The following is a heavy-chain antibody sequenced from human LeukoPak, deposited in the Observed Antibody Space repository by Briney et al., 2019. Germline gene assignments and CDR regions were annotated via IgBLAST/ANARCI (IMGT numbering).Heavy chain of an antibody. D-gene: IGHD2-2*01. Sequence: GGSLRLSCAASGFTFSSYWMSWVRQAPGKGLEWVANIKQDGSEKYYVDSVKGRFTISRDNAKNSLYLQMNSLRAEDTAVYYCARDNGVGPNLYCSSTSCYHYYMDVWGKGTTVTVSS. CDR3: ARDNGVGPNLYCSSTSCYHYYMDV. V-gene: IGHV3-7*01. CDR1: GFTFSSYW. J-gene: IGHJ6*03. CDR2: IKQDGSEK.